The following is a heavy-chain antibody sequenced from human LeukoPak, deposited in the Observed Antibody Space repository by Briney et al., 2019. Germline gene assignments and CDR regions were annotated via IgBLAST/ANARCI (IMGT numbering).Heavy chain of an antibody. J-gene: IGHJ4*02. CDR1: GGSISSSSYY. D-gene: IGHD1-26*01. Sequence: SETLSLTCTVSGGSISSSSYYWGWIRQPPGKGLEWIGSIYYSGSTYYNPSLKSRVTISVDTSKNQFSLQLNSVTPEDTAVYYCARDRGGATVDYWGQGTLVTVSS. CDR2: IYYSGST. CDR3: ARDRGGATVDY. V-gene: IGHV4-39*02.